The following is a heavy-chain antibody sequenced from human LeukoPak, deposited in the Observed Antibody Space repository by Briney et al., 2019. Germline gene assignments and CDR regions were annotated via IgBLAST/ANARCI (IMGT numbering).Heavy chain of an antibody. Sequence: PGRSLGLSCAASGFTFDDYAVHWVRQAPGKGLEWVSGISWNSGSIGYADSVKGRFTISRDNAKNSLYLQMNSLRAEDTALYYCAKDISGDDSSGYYSLFDYWGQGTLVTVSS. V-gene: IGHV3-9*01. CDR2: ISWNSGSI. CDR1: GFTFDDYA. J-gene: IGHJ4*02. CDR3: AKDISGDDSSGYYSLFDY. D-gene: IGHD3-22*01.